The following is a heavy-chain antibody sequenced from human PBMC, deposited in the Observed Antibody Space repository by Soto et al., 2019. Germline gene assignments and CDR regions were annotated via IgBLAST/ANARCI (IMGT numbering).Heavy chain of an antibody. J-gene: IGHJ4*02. Sequence: QVQLQESGPGLVKPSETLSLTCSVSGGSISSNWWSWVRQPPGNGLEWIREIHDSGATNYNPSLRSHITISVDKSKNQLSQNLNSVTAAATAFYYCARHKALATMRGFEKWGQGPLVTVSS. CDR2: IHDSGAT. CDR1: GGSISSNW. V-gene: IGHV4-4*02. D-gene: IGHD2-2*01. CDR3: ARHKALATMRGFEK.